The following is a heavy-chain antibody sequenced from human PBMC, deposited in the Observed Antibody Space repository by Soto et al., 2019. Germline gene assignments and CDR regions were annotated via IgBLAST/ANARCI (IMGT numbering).Heavy chain of an antibody. CDR3: ARVFSSRYYPHHWFDP. D-gene: IGHD6-13*01. CDR1: GYSFTTHG. J-gene: IGHJ5*02. CDR2: ITTYSGHT. Sequence: ASVKVSCKASGYSFTTHGITWVRQAPGQGLEWMGLITTYSGHTSYSPSLQCRVSMTRDTATSTAYMELKSLRADDTAVYYCARVFSSRYYPHHWFDPWGQGTLVTVSS. V-gene: IGHV1-18*01.